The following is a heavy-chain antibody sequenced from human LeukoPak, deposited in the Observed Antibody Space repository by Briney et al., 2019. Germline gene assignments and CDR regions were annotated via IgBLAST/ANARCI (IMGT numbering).Heavy chain of an antibody. D-gene: IGHD3-16*01. CDR1: EFSFSSST. J-gene: IGHJ1*01. V-gene: IGHV3-7*01. CDR3: VVGGAGGGYFPN. CDR2: MKEDGSDE. Sequence: GGSLRLSCAAHEFSFSSSTMSWVRQAAGKGLEGVAKMKEDGSDEEYVDAVKGRFTISRDNAKNSLYLQMNSLRPEDTAVYFCVVGGAGGGYFPNWGQGSLVIVSS.